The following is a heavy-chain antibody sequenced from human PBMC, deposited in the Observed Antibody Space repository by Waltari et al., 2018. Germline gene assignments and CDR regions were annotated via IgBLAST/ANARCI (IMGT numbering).Heavy chain of an antibody. V-gene: IGHV4-34*01. CDR3: VRAFMVTTFSALRYHDYYGMDV. Sequence: QVQLQQWGAGLLKPPETLSLTCAVYGGSFRDYSWRLVRQPPGKGLEWIGEINPSGVTNYNPSLKSRVTISVDTSKNQFSLRLSSVTTADTAVYYCVRAFMVTTFSALRYHDYYGMDVWGQGTAVTVSS. D-gene: IGHD4-17*01. CDR2: INPSGVT. J-gene: IGHJ6*02. CDR1: GGSFRDYS.